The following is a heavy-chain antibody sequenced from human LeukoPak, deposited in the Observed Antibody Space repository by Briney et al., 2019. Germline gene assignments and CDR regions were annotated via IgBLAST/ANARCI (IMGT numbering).Heavy chain of an antibody. CDR2: ISWDGGST. CDR3: AKPPMVRGVPEEQDAFDI. D-gene: IGHD3-10*01. J-gene: IGHJ3*02. Sequence: PGGSLRLSCAASGFTFDDYTMHWVRQAPGKGLEWVSLISWDGGSTYYADSVKGRFTISRDNSKNSLYLQMNSLRTEDTALYYCAKPPMVRGVPEEQDAFDIWGQGTMVTVSS. CDR1: GFTFDDYT. V-gene: IGHV3-43*01.